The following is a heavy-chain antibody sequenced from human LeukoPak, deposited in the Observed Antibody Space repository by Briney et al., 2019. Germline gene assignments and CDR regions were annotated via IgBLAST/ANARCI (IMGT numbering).Heavy chain of an antibody. CDR1: GFTFDDYA. J-gene: IGHJ4*02. D-gene: IGHD2/OR15-2a*01. CDR2: ISWNSGSI. V-gene: IGHV3-9*01. CDR3: AKDSEIGLTGHFDY. Sequence: PGGSLRLSCAASGFTFDDYAMHWVRQAPGKGLEWVSGISWNSGSIGYADSRKGRFTISRDNSKNTLHLQMNSLRAEDTALYYCAKDSEIGLTGHFDYWGQGTLVTVSS.